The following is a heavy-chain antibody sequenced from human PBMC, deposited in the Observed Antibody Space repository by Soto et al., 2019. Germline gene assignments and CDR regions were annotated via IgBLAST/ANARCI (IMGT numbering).Heavy chain of an antibody. J-gene: IGHJ4*02. CDR1: GFIFGNFG. CDR2: VRSDGDTT. CDR3: AKGQGVGATPDGANC. V-gene: IGHV3-23*01. D-gene: IGHD1-26*01. Sequence: EVQVLESGGGLVQPGGSLRLSCAASGFIFGNFGMNWVRQAPGKGLEWVSGVRSDGDTTYNAESVEGRFTVFRDTSRNTVYLQMNNLRAEDTAIYYCAKGQGVGATPDGANCWGQVTLVTVSS.